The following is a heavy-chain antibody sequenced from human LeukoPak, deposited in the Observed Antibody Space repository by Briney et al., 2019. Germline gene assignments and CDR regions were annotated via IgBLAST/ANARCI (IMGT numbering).Heavy chain of an antibody. V-gene: IGHV1-46*01. D-gene: IGHD2-15*01. Sequence: ASVKVSCKASGYTFTSYYMHWVRQAPGQGLEWMGIINPSGGSTSYAQKFQGRVTMTRDMSTSTVYMELSSLRSEDTAVYYCARVRRDIVVVVAALDAFDIWGQGTMVAVSS. CDR3: ARVRRDIVVVVAALDAFDI. CDR1: GYTFTSYY. CDR2: INPSGGST. J-gene: IGHJ3*02.